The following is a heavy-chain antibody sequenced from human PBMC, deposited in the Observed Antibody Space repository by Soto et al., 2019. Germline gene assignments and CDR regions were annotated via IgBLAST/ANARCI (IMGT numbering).Heavy chain of an antibody. CDR3: TTGRLPGYYYYYGMDV. J-gene: IGHJ6*02. V-gene: IGHV3-15*07. CDR1: GLIFSNAW. Sequence: EVQLVESGGDLVRPGGSLRLSCAASGLIFSNAWMNWVRQAPGKGLEWVGRIKSKTDGGTTDYAAPVKGRFTISTDDSDNPLYLQMNSLKTEDTAVYYCTTGRLPGYYYYYGMDVWGQGTTVTVSS. CDR2: IKSKTDGGTT.